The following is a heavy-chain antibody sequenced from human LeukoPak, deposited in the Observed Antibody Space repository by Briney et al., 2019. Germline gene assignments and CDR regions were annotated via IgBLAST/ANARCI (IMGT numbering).Heavy chain of an antibody. J-gene: IGHJ4*02. Sequence: SETLSLTCTVSGGSISGYYWSWIRQPPGKGLEWIGEINHSGSTNYNPSLKSRVTISVDTSKNQFSLKLSSVTAADTAVYYCALGRGYYFFYYFDYWGQGTLVTVSS. CDR1: GGSISGYY. V-gene: IGHV4-34*01. CDR3: ALGRGYYFFYYFDY. D-gene: IGHD3-22*01. CDR2: INHSGST.